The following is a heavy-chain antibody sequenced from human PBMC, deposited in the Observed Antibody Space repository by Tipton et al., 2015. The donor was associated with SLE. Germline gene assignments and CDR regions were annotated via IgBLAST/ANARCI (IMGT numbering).Heavy chain of an antibody. Sequence: TLSLTCTVSGDSISSYYWSWIRQPPGKRLEWIGDVYYSGSTNYNPSLESRVTISVDTSKNQFSLNLRSVTAADTAVYFCATDLRAPGTKFDRWGQGTLVTVSS. D-gene: IGHD1-26*01. CDR2: VYYSGST. CDR3: ATDLRAPGTKFDR. V-gene: IGHV4-59*12. CDR1: GDSISSYY. J-gene: IGHJ5*02.